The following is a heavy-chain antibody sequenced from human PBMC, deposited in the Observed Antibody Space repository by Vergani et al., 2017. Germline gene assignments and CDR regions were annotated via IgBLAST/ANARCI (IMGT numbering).Heavy chain of an antibody. Sequence: EVQLVESGGGLVKPGGSLRLSCAASGFTFSNAWMSWVRQAPGKGLEWVGRIKSKTDGGTTDYAAPVKGRFTISRDDSKNTLYLQMNSLKTEDTAVYYCARVGRWQWLDRTYFHYWGQGTLVTVSS. CDR2: IKSKTDGGTT. D-gene: IGHD6-19*01. CDR1: GFTFSNAW. V-gene: IGHV3-15*01. J-gene: IGHJ4*02. CDR3: ARVGRWQWLDRTYFHY.